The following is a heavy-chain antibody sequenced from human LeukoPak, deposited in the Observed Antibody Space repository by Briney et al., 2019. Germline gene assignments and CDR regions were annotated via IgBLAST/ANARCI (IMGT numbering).Heavy chain of an antibody. CDR1: GFTFSRYT. CDR2: ISSSGSTR. Sequence: GGSLRLSCAASGFTFSRYTMNWVRQAPGKGLEWVSYISSSGSTRYHADSVKGRFTISRDNAKNSLYLQMDSLRAEDTAVYYCARSKSPTWYSPFDIWGQGTMVTVSS. CDR3: ARSKSPTWYSPFDI. J-gene: IGHJ3*02. V-gene: IGHV3-48*04. D-gene: IGHD2-21*02.